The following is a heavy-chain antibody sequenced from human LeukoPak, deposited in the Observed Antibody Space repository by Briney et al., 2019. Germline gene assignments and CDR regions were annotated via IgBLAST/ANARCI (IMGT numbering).Heavy chain of an antibody. CDR3: ARGTHSYGLDY. CDR2: INHSGST. J-gene: IGHJ4*02. D-gene: IGHD5-18*01. V-gene: IGHV4-34*09. CDR1: GGSFSGYY. Sequence: PSETLSLTCAVYGGSFSGYYWSWIRQPPGKGLEWIGEINHSGSTNYNPSLKSRVTISVDTSKNQFSLKLSSVTAADTAVYYCARGTHSYGLDYWGQGTLVTVSS.